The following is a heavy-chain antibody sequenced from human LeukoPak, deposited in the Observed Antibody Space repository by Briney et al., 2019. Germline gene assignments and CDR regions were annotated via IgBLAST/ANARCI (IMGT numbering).Heavy chain of an antibody. V-gene: IGHV1-69*13. Sequence: SVKVSCKASGGTFSSYAISWLRQAPGQGLEWMGGIIPIFGTANYAQKFQGRVTITADESTSTAYMELSSLRSEDTAVYYCARVELSLLYFDYWGQGTLVTVSS. CDR2: IIPIFGTA. CDR1: GGTFSSYA. J-gene: IGHJ4*02. CDR3: ARVELSLLYFDY. D-gene: IGHD1-7*01.